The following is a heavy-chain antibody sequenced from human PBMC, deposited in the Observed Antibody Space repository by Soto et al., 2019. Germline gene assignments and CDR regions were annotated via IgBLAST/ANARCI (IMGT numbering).Heavy chain of an antibody. J-gene: IGHJ4*02. Sequence: QVQLVQSGAEGKKPGASVKVSCKASGYPSTSSYIHWVRQAPGQGLEWMGIINPSGGSTSYAQRFQGRATLTRDTSTSTVYMELSSLRSEDTAVYYCATPHDYGDYVWGYWGQGTLVTVSS. V-gene: IGHV1-46*03. CDR1: GYPSTSSY. D-gene: IGHD4-17*01. CDR3: ATPHDYGDYVWGY. CDR2: INPSGGST.